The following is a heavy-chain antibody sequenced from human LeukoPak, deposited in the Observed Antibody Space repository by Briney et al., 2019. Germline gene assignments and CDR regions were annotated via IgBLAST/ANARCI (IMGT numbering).Heavy chain of an antibody. Sequence: ASVKVSCKASGYTFTGYYMHWVRQAPGQGLEWMGWINPNSGGTNYAQKLQGRVTMTTDTSTSTAYMELRSLRSDDTAVYYCARDRAARLSIPVYWGQGTLVTVSS. J-gene: IGHJ4*02. CDR3: ARDRAARLSIPVY. V-gene: IGHV1-2*02. CDR2: INPNSGGT. D-gene: IGHD6-6*01. CDR1: GYTFTGYY.